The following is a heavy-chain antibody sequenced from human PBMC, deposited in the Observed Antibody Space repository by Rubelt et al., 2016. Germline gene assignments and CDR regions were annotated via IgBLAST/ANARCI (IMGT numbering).Heavy chain of an antibody. Sequence: EVQLLESGGGLVQPGGSLRLSCAASGFTFSSYAMSWVRQAPGKGLEWVSAISGSGGSTYYADSVKGRFTISRDNSKNTLYPQMNSLRAEDTAVYYCAKDPVSYGYGYDYWGQGTLVTVSS. V-gene: IGHV3-23*01. CDR3: AKDPVSYGYGYDY. D-gene: IGHD5-18*01. J-gene: IGHJ4*02. CDR2: ISGSGGST. CDR1: GFTFSSYA.